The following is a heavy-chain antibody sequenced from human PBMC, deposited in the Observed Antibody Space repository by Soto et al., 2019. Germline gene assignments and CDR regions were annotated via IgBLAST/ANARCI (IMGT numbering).Heavy chain of an antibody. D-gene: IGHD1-26*01. CDR1: GFTFSSYA. Sequence: QVQLVESGGGVVQPGRSLRLSCAASGFTFSSYAMHWVRQAPGKGLEWVAVISYDGSNKYYADSVKGRFTISRDNSKNALYLQMNSLRAEDTAVYYGARDSGHGDFDYGGRGTMVTVSS. J-gene: IGHJ4*02. V-gene: IGHV3-30-3*01. CDR3: ARDSGHGDFDY. CDR2: ISYDGSNK.